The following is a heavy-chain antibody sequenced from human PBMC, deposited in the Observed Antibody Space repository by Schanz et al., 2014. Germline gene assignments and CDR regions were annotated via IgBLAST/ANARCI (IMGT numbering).Heavy chain of an antibody. J-gene: IGHJ6*03. CDR2: IYDSGNT. CDR3: ARQGIGYQHGRYYYYMDV. Sequence: QVQLQESGPGLVKPSQTLSLTCNVSGDSMSSGGYYWNWIRQHPGKGLEWIGYIYDSGNTYYNPSLKSRVTMSIDTSENQFSLNLRSVTGADTAVYYCARQGIGYQHGRYYYYMDVWGPGTTVTVSS. V-gene: IGHV4-31*03. D-gene: IGHD2-2*01. CDR1: GDSMSSGGYY.